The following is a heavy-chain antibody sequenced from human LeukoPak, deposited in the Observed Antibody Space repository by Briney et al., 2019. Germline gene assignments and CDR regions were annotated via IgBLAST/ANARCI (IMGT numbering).Heavy chain of an antibody. J-gene: IGHJ4*02. Sequence: PSETLSLTCAVHGASFSGFFWSWIRQSPGKGLEFIGEISYEGSTNYKPSLNSRVTISVDASKNQFSLKLSSVTAADTAVYYCAANRDGYKLPHYWGQGILVTASS. CDR1: GASFSGFF. D-gene: IGHD5-24*01. CDR3: AANRDGYKLPHY. CDR2: ISYEGST. V-gene: IGHV4-34*01.